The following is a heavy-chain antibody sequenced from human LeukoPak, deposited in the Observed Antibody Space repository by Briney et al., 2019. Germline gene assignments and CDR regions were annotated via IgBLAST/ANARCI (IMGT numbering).Heavy chain of an antibody. V-gene: IGHV4-39*07. CDR1: GGSISSSGYY. CDR3: ARDRQQLARRRGYNWFDP. J-gene: IGHJ5*02. Sequence: PSETLSLTCTVSGGSISSSGYYWGWIRQPPGKGLEWIGSIYYSGITYDNPSLKGRVTISVDTSKNQFSLKVNSVTAADTAVYFCARDRQQLARRRGYNWFDPWGQGTLVTVSS. CDR2: IYYSGIT. D-gene: IGHD6-13*01.